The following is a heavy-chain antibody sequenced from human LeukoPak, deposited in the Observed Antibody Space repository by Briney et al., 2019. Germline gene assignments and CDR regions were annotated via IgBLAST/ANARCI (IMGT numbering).Heavy chain of an antibody. V-gene: IGHV4-59*01. D-gene: IGHD6-13*01. J-gene: IGHJ4*02. CDR3: ARGYSSSFPDY. CDR1: GGSISSYY. Sequence: SETLSLTCTVPGGSISSYYWSWIRQPPGKGLEWIGYIYYSGSTNYNPSLKSRVTISVDTSKNQFSLKLSSVTAADTAVYYCARGYSSSFPDYWGQGTLVTVSS. CDR2: IYYSGST.